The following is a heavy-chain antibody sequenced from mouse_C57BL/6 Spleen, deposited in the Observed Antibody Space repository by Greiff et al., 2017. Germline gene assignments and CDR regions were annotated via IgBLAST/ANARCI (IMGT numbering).Heavy chain of an antibody. V-gene: IGHV1-52*01. CDR3: AREGLLAWFAY. CDR1: GYTFTSYW. J-gene: IGHJ3*01. Sequence: QVQLQQPGAELVRPGSSVKLSCKASGYTFTSYWMHWVKQRPIQGLDWIGNIDPSDSETHYNQKFKDKATLTVDKSSSTAYMQLSSLTSEDSSVYYCAREGLLAWFAYWGQGTLVTVSA. CDR2: IDPSDSET. D-gene: IGHD2-3*01.